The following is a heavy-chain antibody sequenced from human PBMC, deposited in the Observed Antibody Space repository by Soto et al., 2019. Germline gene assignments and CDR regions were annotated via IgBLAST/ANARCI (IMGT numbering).Heavy chain of an antibody. CDR3: ARRDGSGSSSSFDY. D-gene: IGHD3-10*01. CDR1: GFTFSNYW. CDR2: MNSDGSSA. Sequence: PVGSVRLSCAASGFTFSNYWMHWVRQAPGEGLVWVSRMNSDGSSANYADSVKGRFTISRDNAKNTLYLQMNSLRAEDTAVYYCARRDGSGSSSSFDYWGQGTLVTVSS. V-gene: IGHV3-74*01. J-gene: IGHJ4*02.